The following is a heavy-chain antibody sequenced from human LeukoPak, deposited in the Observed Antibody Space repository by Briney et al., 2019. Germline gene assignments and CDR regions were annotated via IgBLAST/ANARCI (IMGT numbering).Heavy chain of an antibody. V-gene: IGHV4-34*01. CDR1: GGSFSGYY. CDR3: ARDGVGKGYFDY. D-gene: IGHD4-23*01. Sequence: PSETLSLTCVVYGGSFSGYYWSWIRQPPGKGLEWIGEINHSGSTNYNPSLKSRVTISVDTSKNQFSLKLSSVTAADTAVYYCARDGVGKGYFDYWGQGTLVTVSS. J-gene: IGHJ4*02. CDR2: INHSGST.